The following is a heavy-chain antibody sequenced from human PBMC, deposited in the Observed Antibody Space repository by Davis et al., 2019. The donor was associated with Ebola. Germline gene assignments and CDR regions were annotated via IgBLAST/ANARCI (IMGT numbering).Heavy chain of an antibody. D-gene: IGHD1-1*01. CDR3: VRGGETGFDY. Sequence: GESLKISCAASGFSFSTYDMNWVRRGTGKGLEWVSAIATAGDTYYSGSVKGRFTVSRENAKNSLYLEMNTLRTGDTAVYYCVRGGETGFDYWGQGTLVAVSS. CDR1: GFSFSTYD. V-gene: IGHV3-13*01. J-gene: IGHJ4*02. CDR2: IATAGDT.